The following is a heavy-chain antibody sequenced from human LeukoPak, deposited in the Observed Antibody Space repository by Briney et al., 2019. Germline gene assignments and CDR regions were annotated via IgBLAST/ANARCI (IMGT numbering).Heavy chain of an antibody. V-gene: IGHV1-46*01. CDR2: INPSGGST. CDR3: ARDGKTAAAEMDV. D-gene: IGHD6-13*01. CDR1: GYTFTSYY. J-gene: IGHJ6*03. Sequence: ASVKVSCKASGYTFTSYYMHWVRQAPGQGLEWMGIINPSGGSTSYAQKFQGRVTMTRDMSTSTVYMELSSLRSGDTAVYYCARDGKTAAAEMDVWGKGTTVPVPS.